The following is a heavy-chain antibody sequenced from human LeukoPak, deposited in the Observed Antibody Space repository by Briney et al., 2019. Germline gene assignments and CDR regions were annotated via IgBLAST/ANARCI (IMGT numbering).Heavy chain of an antibody. CDR2: ISYSGST. V-gene: IGHV4-39*01. Sequence: SETLSLTCTVSGDSISSSDYYWGWIRQPPGKGLGWIGTISYSGSTYYNPSLQSRVTISVDTSKNQFSLELSSVTAADTAVYYCARGSRRRAGFHYWGQGTLVTVSS. CDR3: ARGSRRRAGFHY. J-gene: IGHJ4*02. D-gene: IGHD1-26*01. CDR1: GDSISSSDYY.